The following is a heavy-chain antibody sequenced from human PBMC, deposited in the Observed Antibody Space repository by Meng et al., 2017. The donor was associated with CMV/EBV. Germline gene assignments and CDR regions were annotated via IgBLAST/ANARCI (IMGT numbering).Heavy chain of an antibody. CDR2: IYPGDSDT. CDR1: GYSFTSYW. J-gene: IGHJ3*02. D-gene: IGHD5-18*01. V-gene: IGHV5-51*01. CDR3: ATSTAMVSPDAFDI. Sequence: GGSLGLSCKGSGYSFTSYWIGWVRQMPGKGLEWMGIIYPGDSDTRYSPSFQGQVTISADKSISTAYLQWSSLKASDTAMYYCATSTAMVSPDAFDIWGQGTMVTVSS.